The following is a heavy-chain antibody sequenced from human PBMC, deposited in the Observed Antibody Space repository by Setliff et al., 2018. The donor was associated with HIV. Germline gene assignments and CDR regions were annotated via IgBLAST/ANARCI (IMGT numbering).Heavy chain of an antibody. V-gene: IGHV3-7*01. CDR1: GFTFSSYW. J-gene: IGHJ5*02. Sequence: PGGSLRLSCAASGFTFSSYWMSWVRQAPGKGLEWVANIKEDGGEKYYVDSVKGRFTISRDNAKNSLYLQMNSLRAEDTAVYYCARDWSRYCRSTNCPPRGWFDPWGQGTLVTVSS. D-gene: IGHD2-2*01. CDR3: ARDWSRYCRSTNCPPRGWFDP. CDR2: IKEDGGEK.